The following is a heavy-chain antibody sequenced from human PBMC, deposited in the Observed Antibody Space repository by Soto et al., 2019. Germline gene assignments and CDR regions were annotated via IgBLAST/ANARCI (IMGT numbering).Heavy chain of an antibody. V-gene: IGHV4-39*01. CDR1: GGSISSSSYY. J-gene: IGHJ4*02. CDR2: IYYSGST. CDR3: AGVGATGDY. Sequence: PSETLSLTCTVSGGSISSSSYYWGWIRQPPGKGLEWIGSIYYSGSTYYNPSLKSRVTISVDTSKNQFSLKLSSVTAADTAVYYCAGVGATGDYWGQGTLVTVLL. D-gene: IGHD1-26*01.